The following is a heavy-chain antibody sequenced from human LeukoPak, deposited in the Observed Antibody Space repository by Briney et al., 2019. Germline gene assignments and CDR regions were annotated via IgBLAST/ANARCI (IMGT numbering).Heavy chain of an antibody. J-gene: IGHJ4*02. CDR2: IYHSGST. D-gene: IGHD2-2*01. V-gene: IGHV4-30-2*01. CDR3: ARVGYCSSTSCPFDY. Sequence: PSETLSLTCAVSGGSSSSGGYSWSWIRQPPGKGLEWIGYIYHSGSTYYNPSLKSRVTISVDRSKNQFSLKLSSVTAADTAVYYCARVGYCSSTSCPFDYWGQGTLVTVSS. CDR1: GGSSSSGGYS.